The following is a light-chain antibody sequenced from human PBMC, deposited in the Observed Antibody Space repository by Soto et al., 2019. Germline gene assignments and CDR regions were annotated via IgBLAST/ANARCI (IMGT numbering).Light chain of an antibody. Sequence: DIQMTQSPSTLSASVGDRVTITCRASQRISSWLAWYQQKPGSAPNLLIYKASSLESGVPSRFSGSGSGTEFTLTISSLQSDDFATYYCQQYNSYPWTFGQGTKVEIK. CDR3: QQYNSYPWT. CDR1: QRISSW. J-gene: IGKJ1*01. CDR2: KAS. V-gene: IGKV1-5*03.